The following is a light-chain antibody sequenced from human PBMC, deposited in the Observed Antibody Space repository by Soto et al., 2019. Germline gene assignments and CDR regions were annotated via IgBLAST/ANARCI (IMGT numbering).Light chain of an antibody. CDR2: GAS. J-gene: IGKJ2*01. CDR1: QSVTTS. CDR3: QQYNSWPPSYT. V-gene: IGKV3-15*01. Sequence: EIVMTQSPATLSVSLGDRATLSCRASQSVTTSLAWSQQKPGQAPRLLIYGASTRATGIPARFSGSGSETDFTLTISSLQSEDFAFYYCQQYNSWPPSYTFGQGTKLQIK.